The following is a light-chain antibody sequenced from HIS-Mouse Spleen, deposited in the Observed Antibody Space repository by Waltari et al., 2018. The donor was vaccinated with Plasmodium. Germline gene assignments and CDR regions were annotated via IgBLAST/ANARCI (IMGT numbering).Light chain of an antibody. V-gene: IGKV3-11*01. CDR1: QSVSSD. J-gene: IGKJ4*01. Sequence: DIVFTQSPATLSLSPGEIATLPCRASQSVSSDLAWYQQKPGQAPRLLIYDASNRATGIPARFSGSGSGTDFTLTISSLEPEDFAVYYCQQRSNWLTFGGGTKVEIK. CDR3: QQRSNWLT. CDR2: DAS.